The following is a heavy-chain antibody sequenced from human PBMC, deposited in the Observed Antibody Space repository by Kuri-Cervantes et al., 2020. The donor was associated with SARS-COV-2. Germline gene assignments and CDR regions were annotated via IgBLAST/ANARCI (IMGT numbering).Heavy chain of an antibody. D-gene: IGHD3-22*01. CDR1: GGSISSYY. Sequence: SETLSLTCTVSGGSISSYYWSWIRQPPGKGLEWIGYIYYSGSTNYNPSLESRVTISVDTSKNQFSLKLSSVTAADTAVYYCARANYYYDSSGWGCYFDYWGQGTLVTVSS. CDR3: ARANYYYDSSGWGCYFDY. CDR2: IYYSGST. J-gene: IGHJ4*02. V-gene: IGHV4-59*01.